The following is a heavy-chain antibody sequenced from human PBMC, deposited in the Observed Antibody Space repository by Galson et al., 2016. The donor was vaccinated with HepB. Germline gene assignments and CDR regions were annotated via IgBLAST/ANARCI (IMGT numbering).Heavy chain of an antibody. V-gene: IGHV4-34*01. CDR3: ARGDNPDYGDYASAYYYMDV. CDR2: INHSGST. J-gene: IGHJ6*03. D-gene: IGHD4-17*01. Sequence: SETLYLTCAVYGGSFSGYYWSWIRQPPGKGLEWIGEINHSGSTNYNPSLNSRVTISVDTSKNQFSLKLSSVTAADTALYYCARGDNPDYGDYASAYYYMDVWGKGTTVTVSS. CDR1: GGSFSGYY.